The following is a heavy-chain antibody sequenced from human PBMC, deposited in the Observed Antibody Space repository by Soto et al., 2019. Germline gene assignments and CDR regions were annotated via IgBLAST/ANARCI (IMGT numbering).Heavy chain of an antibody. V-gene: IGHV1-2*02. J-gene: IGHJ5*02. Sequence: ASVKVSCKASGYTFTGYYMHWVRQAPGQGLEWMGWINPNSGGTNYAQKFQGRVTMTRDTSISTAYMELSRLRSDDTAVYYCARDRGYYDFWSGYQNWFDPWGQGTLVTVSS. CDR1: GYTFTGYY. D-gene: IGHD3-3*01. CDR2: INPNSGGT. CDR3: ARDRGYYDFWSGYQNWFDP.